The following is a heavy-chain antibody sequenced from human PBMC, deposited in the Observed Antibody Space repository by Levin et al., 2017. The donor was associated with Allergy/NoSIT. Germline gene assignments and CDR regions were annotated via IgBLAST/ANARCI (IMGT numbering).Heavy chain of an antibody. D-gene: IGHD3-10*01. J-gene: IGHJ4*02. V-gene: IGHV4-4*07. CDR3: ARDGSGSNTYYSRFDY. Sequence: KSSETLSLTCTVSGGSMSGYYWSWIRQPAGKEVEWIGRIYTSGSSNCNPSLKSRVTMSVDTSNNQFSLRLSSVTAADTAMYFCARDGSGSNTYYSRFDYWGQGILVTVSS. CDR2: IYTSGSS. CDR1: GGSMSGYY.